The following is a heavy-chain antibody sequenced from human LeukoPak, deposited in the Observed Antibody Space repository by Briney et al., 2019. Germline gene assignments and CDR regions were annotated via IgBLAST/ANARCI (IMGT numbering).Heavy chain of an antibody. D-gene: IGHD4-11*01. J-gene: IGHJ4*02. Sequence: PSETLSLTYTVSGYSISSGYYWGWIRQPPGKGLEWIGSIYHSGSTYYNPSLKSRVTISVDTSKNQFSLKLSSVTAADTAVYYCARSRDYSNYGSFFDYWGQGTLVTVSS. CDR1: GYSISSGYY. V-gene: IGHV4-38-2*02. CDR2: IYHSGST. CDR3: ARSRDYSNYGSFFDY.